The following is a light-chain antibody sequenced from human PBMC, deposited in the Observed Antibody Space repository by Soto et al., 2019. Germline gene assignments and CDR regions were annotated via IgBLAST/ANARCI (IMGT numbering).Light chain of an antibody. V-gene: IGKV1-5*03. CDR1: QSISTW. CDR3: QQYNTYPLT. Sequence: DIQMTQSPSTLSASVGDRVTITCRASQSISTWLAWYQQKPGKAPKLLIYKASSLEGGVPSRFSGSGSGTEFNITVSSLRPDAFAPYYCQQYNTYPLTFGGGTTVEIK. CDR2: KAS. J-gene: IGKJ4*01.